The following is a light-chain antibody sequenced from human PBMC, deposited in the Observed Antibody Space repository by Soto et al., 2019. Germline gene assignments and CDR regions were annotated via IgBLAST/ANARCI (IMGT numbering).Light chain of an antibody. J-gene: IGKJ1*01. CDR2: GAS. CDR3: QQYNSPPRT. CDR1: QSVSSY. V-gene: IGKV3-20*01. Sequence: ELVLTQSPGSLSLSPGERATLSCRASQSVSSYLAWYQQKPGQAPRLLIYGASSRASVIPDRFSGSGSGTDFTLTISRLEPEDFAVYYCQQYNSPPRTFGQGTKVEIK.